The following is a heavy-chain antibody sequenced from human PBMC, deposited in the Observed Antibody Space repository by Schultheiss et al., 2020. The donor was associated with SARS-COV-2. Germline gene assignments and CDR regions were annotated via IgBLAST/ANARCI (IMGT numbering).Heavy chain of an antibody. J-gene: IGHJ6*02. CDR2: MNPNSGGT. CDR1: GYTFTSYD. D-gene: IGHD2-15*01. V-gene: IGHV1-2*04. Sequence: ASVKVSCKASGYTFTSYDINWVRQATGQGLEWMGWMNPNSGGTNYAQKFQGWVTMTRDTSISTAYMELSRLRSDDTAVYYCARGSIVVVVAATRGGMDVWGQGTTVTVSS. CDR3: ARGSIVVVVAATRGGMDV.